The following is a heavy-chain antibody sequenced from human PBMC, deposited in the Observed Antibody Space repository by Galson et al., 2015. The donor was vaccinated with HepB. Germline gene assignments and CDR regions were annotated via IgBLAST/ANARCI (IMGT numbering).Heavy chain of an antibody. V-gene: IGHV3-23*01. CDR2: ISGSGGST. CDR3: AKGSPGYCSSTSCYRGVDY. D-gene: IGHD2-2*02. Sequence: SLRLSCAASGFTFSSYAMSWVRQAPGKGLEWVSAISGSGGSTYYADSVKGRFTISRDNSKNTLYLQMNSLRAEDTAVYYCAKGSPGYCSSTSCYRGVDYWGQGTLVTVSS. J-gene: IGHJ4*02. CDR1: GFTFSSYA.